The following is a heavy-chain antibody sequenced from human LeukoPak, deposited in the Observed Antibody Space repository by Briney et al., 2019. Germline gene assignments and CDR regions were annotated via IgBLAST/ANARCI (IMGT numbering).Heavy chain of an antibody. V-gene: IGHV3-33*01. CDR3: ARDTSSREPLDY. CDR2: IWYDGSNK. J-gene: IGHJ4*02. Sequence: PGRSLRLSCAASGFTFSSYGMHWVRQAPGKGLEWVAFIWYDGSNKYYADSVKGRFTISRDNSKNTLYLQMNSLRAEDTAVYYCARDTSSREPLDYWGQGTLVTVSS. D-gene: IGHD6-13*01. CDR1: GFTFSSYG.